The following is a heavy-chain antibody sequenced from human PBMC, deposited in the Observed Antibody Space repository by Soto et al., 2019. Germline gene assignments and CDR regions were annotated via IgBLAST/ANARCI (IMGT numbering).Heavy chain of an antibody. J-gene: IGHJ4*02. V-gene: IGHV4-31*03. D-gene: IGHD3-10*01. CDR2: IFYIGST. CDR1: GGPISSGGFY. CDR3: ARDGDYFGSGSPPLLSR. Sequence: PSETLSLTCTVSGGPISSGGFYWSWIRQHPGKGLECIGYIFYIGSTYYNPSLKSRVTISIDTSKNQFSLKLTSVTAADTAVYYCARDGDYFGSGSPPLLSRWGQGTLVTVSS.